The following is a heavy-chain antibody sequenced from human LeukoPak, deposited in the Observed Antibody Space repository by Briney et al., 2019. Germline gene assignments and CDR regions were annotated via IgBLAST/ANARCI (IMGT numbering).Heavy chain of an antibody. Sequence: GSLRLSCAASGFTFSSYWMSWVRQAPGKGLEWVANIKQDGSEKYYVDSVKGRFTISRDNAKNSLYLQMNSLRAEDTAVYYCTRAKVTYYDFWSGYTYYYYMDVWGKGTTVTVSS. CDR2: IKQDGSEK. V-gene: IGHV3-7*01. CDR1: GFTFSSYW. CDR3: TRAKVTYYDFWSGYTYYYYMDV. J-gene: IGHJ6*03. D-gene: IGHD3-3*01.